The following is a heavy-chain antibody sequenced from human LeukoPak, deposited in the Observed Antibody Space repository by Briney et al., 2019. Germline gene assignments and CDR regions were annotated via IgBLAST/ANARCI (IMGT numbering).Heavy chain of an antibody. CDR1: AFTFSGYG. CDR2: VWYDGSSK. CDR3: ARDDPGGSYIDY. D-gene: IGHD1-26*01. J-gene: IGHJ4*02. V-gene: IGHV3-33*01. Sequence: GRSLRLSCAASAFTFSGYGMHWVRQAPGKGLEWVAVVWYDGSSKYHADSVKGRFTISRDNSKNALYLQMYSLRAEDTAVYYCARDDPGGSYIDYWGQGTLVTVSS.